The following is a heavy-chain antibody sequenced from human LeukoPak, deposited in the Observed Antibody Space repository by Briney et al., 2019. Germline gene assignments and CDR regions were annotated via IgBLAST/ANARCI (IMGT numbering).Heavy chain of an antibody. CDR1: GGSISSYY. CDR3: ARGDGRGVPLYYFDY. Sequence: SSETLSLTCTVSGGSISSYYWSWIRQPPGKGLEWIGSIYYSGSTYYNPSLKSRVTISADTSKNQFSLKLSSVTAADTAVYYCARGDGRGVPLYYFDYWGQGTLVTVSS. CDR2: IYYSGST. J-gene: IGHJ4*02. D-gene: IGHD3-10*01. V-gene: IGHV4-59*01.